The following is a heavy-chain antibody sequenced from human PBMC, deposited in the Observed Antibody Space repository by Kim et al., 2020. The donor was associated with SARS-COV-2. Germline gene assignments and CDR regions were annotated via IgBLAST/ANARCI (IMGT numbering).Heavy chain of an antibody. J-gene: IGHJ4*02. CDR3: AKERYGGNPIYYFDY. V-gene: IGHV3-33*06. Sequence: DSLKGGVTISRDNSQNTLYLQMSSLRAEDTAVYYCAKERYGGNPIYYFDYWGQGTLVTVSS. D-gene: IGHD4-17*01.